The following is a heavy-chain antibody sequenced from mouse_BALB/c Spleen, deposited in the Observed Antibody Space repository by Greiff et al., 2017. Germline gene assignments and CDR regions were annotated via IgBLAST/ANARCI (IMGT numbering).Heavy chain of an antibody. D-gene: IGHD2-3*01. Sequence: EVKLMESGGGLVQPGGSLKLSCAASGFTFSSYTMSWVRQTPEKRLEWVAYISNGGGRTYYPDTVKGRFTISRDNAKNTLYLQMSSLKSEDTAMYYCARHGGMDGHYYAMDYWGQGTSVTVSS. J-gene: IGHJ4*01. CDR1: GFTFSSYT. V-gene: IGHV5-12-2*01. CDR3: ARHGGMDGHYYAMDY. CDR2: ISNGGGRT.